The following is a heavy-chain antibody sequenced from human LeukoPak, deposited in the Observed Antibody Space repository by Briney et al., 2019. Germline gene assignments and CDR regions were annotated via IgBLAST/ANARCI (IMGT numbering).Heavy chain of an antibody. CDR3: SRENGAFSPFGY. V-gene: IGHV4-4*02. J-gene: IGHJ4*02. CDR2: VSLSGLT. D-gene: IGHD2-8*01. Sequence: PSETLSLTCGVSGGSITSTNWWCLLRPPPGQVLEWIGEVSLSGLTNYNPSLSSRVIMALDTSKNHLSLHLTSVTAADTAVYYCSRENGAFSPFGYWGQGYLVTVLS. CDR1: GGSITSTNW.